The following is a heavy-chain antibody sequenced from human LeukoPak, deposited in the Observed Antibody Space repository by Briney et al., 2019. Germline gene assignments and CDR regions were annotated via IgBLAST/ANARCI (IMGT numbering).Heavy chain of an antibody. J-gene: IGHJ4*02. CDR3: ATAALDYGVIYYFDY. CDR2: FYPEDGET. CDR1: GYTLTELS. Sequence: ASVKVSCKVSGYTLTELSIHWVRQAPGKGLEWMGGFYPEDGETIYAQQFQGRVTMTEDTSTDTAYMELSSLRSEDTAVFYCATAALDYGVIYYFDYWGQGTLVTVSS. D-gene: IGHD4-17*01. V-gene: IGHV1-24*01.